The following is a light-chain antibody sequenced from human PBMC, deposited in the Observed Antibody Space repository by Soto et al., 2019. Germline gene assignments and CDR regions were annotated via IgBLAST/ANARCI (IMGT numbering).Light chain of an antibody. CDR3: SSYGGSNNLL. CDR2: DVN. Sequence: QSVLTQPPSASGSPGQSVTISCTGTSSDVGVYNFVSWYQQRPGKAPKLMIYDVNKRPSGVPDRFSGSKSGSTASLTVSGLQAEDEADYYCSSYGGSNNLLFGGGTKLTVL. V-gene: IGLV2-8*01. J-gene: IGLJ3*02. CDR1: SSDVGVYNF.